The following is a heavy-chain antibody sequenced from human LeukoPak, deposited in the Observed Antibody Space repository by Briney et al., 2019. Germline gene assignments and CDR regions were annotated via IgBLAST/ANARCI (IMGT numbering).Heavy chain of an antibody. Sequence: GGSLRLSCAASGFAFSSYAMSWVRQAPGKGLEWVSAITGSGVNTFDADSLKGRFTISRDNSNNTLYLQMNSLRAEDTAVYYCTRTGYRSNWYVPNWGQGTLVTVSS. V-gene: IGHV3-23*01. CDR3: TRTGYRSNWYVPN. CDR1: GFAFSSYA. CDR2: ITGSGVNT. D-gene: IGHD6-13*01. J-gene: IGHJ4*02.